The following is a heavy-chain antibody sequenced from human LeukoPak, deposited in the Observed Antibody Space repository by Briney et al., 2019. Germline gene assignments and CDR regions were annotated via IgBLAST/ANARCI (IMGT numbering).Heavy chain of an antibody. CDR3: ARLGYREYYFDY. V-gene: IGHV4-39*01. CDR1: GGSISSSTYY. CDR2: IYYSGST. D-gene: IGHD3-16*02. J-gene: IGHJ4*02. Sequence: SETLSLTCTVSGGSISSSTYYWGWIRQPPGKGLEWIGSIYYSGSTYYNPSLKSRVTISVDTSKNQFSLKLSSVTAADTAVYYCARLGYREYYFDYWGQGTLVTVSS.